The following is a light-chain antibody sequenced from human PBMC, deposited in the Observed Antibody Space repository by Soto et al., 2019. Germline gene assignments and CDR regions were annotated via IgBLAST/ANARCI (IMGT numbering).Light chain of an antibody. CDR1: SSDVGGWTS. CDR3: SSYAGNYTYV. J-gene: IGLJ1*01. V-gene: IGLV2-11*01. Sequence: QSVLTQPRSGSGSPGQSATISCPGSSSDVGGWTSVSWYQQHPVKAPKLLLFDVSKRPSGVPDRFSGSKSGNTASLTVSGLQADDEADYFCSSYAGNYTYVFGTGTKLTVL. CDR2: DVS.